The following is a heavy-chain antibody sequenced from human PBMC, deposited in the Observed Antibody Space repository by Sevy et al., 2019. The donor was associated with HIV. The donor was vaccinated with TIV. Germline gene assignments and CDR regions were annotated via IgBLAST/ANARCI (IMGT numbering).Heavy chain of an antibody. CDR3: ARARNYYDSSGYYLFWFDP. D-gene: IGHD3-22*01. CDR1: GGSISSYY. CDR2: IYYSGST. J-gene: IGHJ5*02. V-gene: IGHV4-59*01. Sequence: SETLSLTCTVSGGSISSYYWSWIRQPPGKGLEWIGYIYYSGSTNYNPSLKRRVTISVDTSKNQFSLKLSSVTAADTAVYYCARARNYYDSSGYYLFWFDPWGQGTLVTVSS.